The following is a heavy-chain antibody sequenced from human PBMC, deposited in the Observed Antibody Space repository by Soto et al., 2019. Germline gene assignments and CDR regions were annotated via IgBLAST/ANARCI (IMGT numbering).Heavy chain of an antibody. CDR2: ISAYNGNT. CDR3: ARDLTPFYDFWTGSFWFDP. CDR1: GYTFTSYG. V-gene: IGHV1-18*01. D-gene: IGHD3-3*01. J-gene: IGHJ5*02. Sequence: ASVKVSCKASGYTFTSYGISWVRQAPGQGLEWMGWISAYNGNTNYAQKLQGRVTMTTDTSTSTAYMELRSLRSDDTAVYYCARDLTPFYDFWTGSFWFDPWGQGTLVTVSS.